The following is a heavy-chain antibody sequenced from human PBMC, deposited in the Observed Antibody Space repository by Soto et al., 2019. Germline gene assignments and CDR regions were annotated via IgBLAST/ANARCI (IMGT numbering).Heavy chain of an antibody. V-gene: IGHV3-11*01. D-gene: IGHD2-15*01. CDR1: GFTFSDYY. J-gene: IGHJ4*02. Sequence: QVQLVESGGDLVKPGGSLRLSCAASGFTFSDYYMSWIRQAPGKGPEWVSYISNSGSTIYYADSVQGRFTISRDNAWNSLYLEMNSLRVEDTAVYYCARQGWVVAAFFDYWGQGTLVTVSS. CDR3: ARQGWVVAAFFDY. CDR2: ISNSGSTI.